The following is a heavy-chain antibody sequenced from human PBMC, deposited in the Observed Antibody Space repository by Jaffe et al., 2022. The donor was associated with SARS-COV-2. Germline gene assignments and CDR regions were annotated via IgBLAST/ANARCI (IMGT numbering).Heavy chain of an antibody. Sequence: EVQLLESGGGLVQPGGSLRLSCAASGFTFSSYPMSWVRQAPGKGLEWVSVICGSGGSTYYADSVKGRFTISSDNSKNTLYLQMDSLRAEDTAVYYCAKSGGVSCSSHIDYWGQGTLVTVSS. D-gene: IGHD2-15*01. V-gene: IGHV3-23*01. CDR1: GFTFSSYP. J-gene: IGHJ4*02. CDR3: AKSGGVSCSSHIDY. CDR2: ICGSGGST.